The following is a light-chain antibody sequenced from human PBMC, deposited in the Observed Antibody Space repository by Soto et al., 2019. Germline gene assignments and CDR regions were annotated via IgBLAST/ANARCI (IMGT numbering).Light chain of an antibody. CDR1: SSNIGSNT. CDR2: SNN. Sequence: QSVLTQPPSASATPGQRVTISCSGSSSNIGSNTVNWYQQLPGTAPKLLIYSNNQLPSGVPDRFSGSKSGISASLAISVLQSEDEADYYCAAWDDSLNGFVFGTGTKVTVL. CDR3: AAWDDSLNGFV. J-gene: IGLJ1*01. V-gene: IGLV1-44*01.